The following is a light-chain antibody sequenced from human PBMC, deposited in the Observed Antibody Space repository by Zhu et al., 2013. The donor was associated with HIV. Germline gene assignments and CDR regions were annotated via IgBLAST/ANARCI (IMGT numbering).Light chain of an antibody. V-gene: IGKV3D-15*01. Sequence: EIVMTQSPATLSVSPGERATLSCRASQRVSTNLAWYQQKPGQAPRLLIYGASTRATGIPARFSGSGSGTDFTLTINSLQPEDFAMYYCQQYDSYPYTFGQGTKLEIK. CDR2: GAS. CDR1: QRVSTN. J-gene: IGKJ2*01. CDR3: QQYDSYPYT.